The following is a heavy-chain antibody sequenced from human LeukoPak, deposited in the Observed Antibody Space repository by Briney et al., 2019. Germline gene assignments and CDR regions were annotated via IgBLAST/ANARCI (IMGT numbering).Heavy chain of an antibody. Sequence: EASVKVSCKASGYTLTSYGISWVRQAPGRGLEWMGWISAYNGNTNYAQKLQGRVTMTTDTSTSTAYMELRSLRSDDTAVYYCARGLHGIAAATDAFDIWGQGTMVTVSS. CDR2: ISAYNGNT. V-gene: IGHV1-18*01. D-gene: IGHD6-13*01. CDR3: ARGLHGIAAATDAFDI. J-gene: IGHJ3*02. CDR1: GYTLTSYG.